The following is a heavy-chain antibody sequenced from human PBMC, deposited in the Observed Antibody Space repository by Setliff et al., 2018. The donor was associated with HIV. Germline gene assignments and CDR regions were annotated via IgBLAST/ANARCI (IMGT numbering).Heavy chain of an antibody. D-gene: IGHD3-22*01. CDR2: IRSKAYGGTT. CDR3: TRDYYDSSGYYLDAFDI. Sequence: GSLRLSCTASGFTFGDYAMSWVRQAPGKGLEWVGFIRSKAYGGTTEYAASGKGRFTISRDDSKSIAYLQMNSLKTEDTAVYNCTRDYYDSSGYYLDAFDIWGQGTMVTVSS. J-gene: IGHJ3*02. CDR1: GFTFGDYA. V-gene: IGHV3-49*04.